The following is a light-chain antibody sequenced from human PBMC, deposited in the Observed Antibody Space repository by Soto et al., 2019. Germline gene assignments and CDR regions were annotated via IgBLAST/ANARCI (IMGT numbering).Light chain of an antibody. J-gene: IGKJ2*01. V-gene: IGKV3-20*01. Sequence: EIVLTQSPGTLSMSPGERATLSCRASQSVSSSYLAWYQQKPGQAPRLLIYGASSRATGIPDRFSGSGSGTDFTLTISRLEPEDFAVYYCQQYGSSPRNTFGQGTKLDIK. CDR2: GAS. CDR1: QSVSSSY. CDR3: QQYGSSPRNT.